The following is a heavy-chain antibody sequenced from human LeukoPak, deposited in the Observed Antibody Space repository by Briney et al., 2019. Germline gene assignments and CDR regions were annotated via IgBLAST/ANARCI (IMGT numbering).Heavy chain of an antibody. J-gene: IGHJ4*02. CDR3: ARGRRELLG. CDR1: GGSFSGYY. CDR2: INHSGST. Sequence: KTSETLSLTCAVYGGSFSGYYWSWIRQPPGKGLEWIGEINHSGSTNYNPSLKSRVTISVDASKNQFSLKLSSVTAADTAVYYCARGRRELLGWGQGTLVTVSS. V-gene: IGHV4-34*01. D-gene: IGHD1-26*01.